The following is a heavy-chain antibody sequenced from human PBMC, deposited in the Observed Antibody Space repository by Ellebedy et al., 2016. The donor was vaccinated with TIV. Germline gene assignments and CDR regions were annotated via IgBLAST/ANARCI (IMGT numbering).Heavy chain of an antibody. CDR1: GFTFSSHA. Sequence: GESLKISCAVSGFTFSSHAMHWVRQAPGKGLEWVATISYTGGSQNYADSVKGRFTISRGNSKDTLYLQMTSLRPEDTAVYYCAGEVGPRQINSWGQGTQVTVSS. D-gene: IGHD1-26*01. CDR3: AGEVGPRQINS. V-gene: IGHV3-30-3*01. J-gene: IGHJ4*02. CDR2: ISYTGGSQ.